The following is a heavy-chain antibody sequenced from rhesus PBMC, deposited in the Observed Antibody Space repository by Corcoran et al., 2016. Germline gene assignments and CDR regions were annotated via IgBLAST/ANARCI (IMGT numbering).Heavy chain of an antibody. J-gene: IGHJ4*01. CDR3: ARVGIAAEIDY. D-gene: IGHD6-13*01. CDR2: ITYSGST. V-gene: IGHV4-122*02. CDR1: GGPTSSGYFF. Sequence: QVQLQESGPGLVKPSETLPLTCAVPGGPTSSGYFFWTWIRQPPGKGLEWIGYITYSGSTSYNPSLKSRVTISRDTSKNQFSLKLSSVTAADTAVYYCARVGIAAEIDYWGQGVLVTVSS.